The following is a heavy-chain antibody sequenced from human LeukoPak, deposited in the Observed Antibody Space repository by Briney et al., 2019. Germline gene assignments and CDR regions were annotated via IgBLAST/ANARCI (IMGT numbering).Heavy chain of an antibody. V-gene: IGHV1-18*01. J-gene: IGHJ4*02. CDR2: ISTYNGNT. Sequence: ASVKVSCKASGYTFSSYSINWVRQAPGQGLEWMGWISTYNGNTNYAQKLQGRVTMTTDTSTSTAYMELRSLRSDNTAVYYCAKDRWRDGSSSFDNWGQGTLVTVSS. D-gene: IGHD6-6*01. CDR3: AKDRWRDGSSSFDN. CDR1: GYTFSSYS.